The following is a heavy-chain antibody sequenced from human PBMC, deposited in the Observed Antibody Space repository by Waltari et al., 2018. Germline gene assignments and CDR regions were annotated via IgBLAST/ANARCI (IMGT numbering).Heavy chain of an antibody. CDR3: ARGSHWGGDY. J-gene: IGHJ4*02. CDR1: GFAFSDYA. D-gene: IGHD7-27*01. CDR2: IFTPGGNT. V-gene: IGHV3-23*01. Sequence: VQVLESGGGLVQPGGSLRLSCAASGFAFSDYAMSWVRQAPGKGLEWVAVIFTPGGNTDYADSVKGRFTISRDNSKNTLYLQMDSLRVEDTALYYCARGSHWGGDYWGQGTLVTVSS.